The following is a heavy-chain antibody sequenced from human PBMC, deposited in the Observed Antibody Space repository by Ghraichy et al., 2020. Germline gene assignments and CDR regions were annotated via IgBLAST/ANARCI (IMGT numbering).Heavy chain of an antibody. V-gene: IGHV3-30*04. CDR2: VSYDGSYK. CDR3: ARAGRQGDYFDY. D-gene: IGHD1-26*01. CDR1: GFTFSSSG. Sequence: LSLTCAASGFTFSSSGMHWVRQAPGKGLEWVAFVSYDGSYKYYADSVKGRFTISRDNSKNILYLQMNSLRAEDTAIYYCARAGRQGDYFDYWGQGSLVTGSS. J-gene: IGHJ4*02.